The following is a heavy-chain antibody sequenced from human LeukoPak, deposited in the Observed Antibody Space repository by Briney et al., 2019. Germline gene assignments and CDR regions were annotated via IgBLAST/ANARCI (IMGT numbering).Heavy chain of an antibody. Sequence: SETLSLTCTVSGGSISSSSYYWGWIRQPPGKGLEWIGSIYYSGSTYYNPSLKTRVTISADTSKNQFSLKLSSVTAADTAVYYCASSLYDYVWGSFDYWGQGTLVTVSS. D-gene: IGHD3-16*01. CDR3: ASSLYDYVWGSFDY. J-gene: IGHJ4*02. V-gene: IGHV4-39*01. CDR1: GGSISSSSYY. CDR2: IYYSGST.